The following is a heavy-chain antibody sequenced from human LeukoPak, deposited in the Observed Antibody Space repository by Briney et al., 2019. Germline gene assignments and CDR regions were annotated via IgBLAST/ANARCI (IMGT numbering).Heavy chain of an antibody. CDR1: GGSISSGYYY. V-gene: IGHV4-61*01. CDR2: IYYSGST. J-gene: IGHJ6*03. CDR3: ARESVIAAAGTESSHYYYYYYMDV. D-gene: IGHD6-13*01. Sequence: SETLSLTCTVSGGSISSGYYYWSWIRQPPGKGLEWIGYIYYSGSTNYNPSLKSRVTISVDTSKNQFSLKLSSVTAADTTVYYCARESVIAAAGTESSHYYYYYYMDVWGKGTTVTISS.